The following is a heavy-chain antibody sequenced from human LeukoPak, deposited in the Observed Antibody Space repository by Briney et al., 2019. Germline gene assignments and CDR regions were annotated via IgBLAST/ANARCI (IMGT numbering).Heavy chain of an antibody. V-gene: IGHV1-2*02. CDR3: ARGRCSGVSCYLVDY. CDR2: INPNSSDT. Sequence: ASVKVSCKASGFTFTDFYMHWVRQSPGQGLEWMGWINPNSSDTKYPQKFQGRVTMTGDTSISTVYMEMSRLTSDDTAVYFCARGRCSGVSCYLVDYWGQGTLVTVSS. D-gene: IGHD2-15*01. CDR1: GFTFTDFY. J-gene: IGHJ4*02.